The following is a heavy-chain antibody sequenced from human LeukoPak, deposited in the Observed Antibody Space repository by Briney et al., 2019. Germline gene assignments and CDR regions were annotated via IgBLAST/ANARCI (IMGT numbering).Heavy chain of an antibody. CDR3: ARENRGQTYGSLLDY. V-gene: IGHV4-61*01. CDR2: IYHSGST. CDR1: GASVNSGSSY. Sequence: SETLSLTCTVSGASVNSGSSYWSWIRQPPGKGPEWLGNIYHSGSTHYNPPLNSRVTTSLDTSKNEFSLKLSSLTAADTAMYFCARENRGQTYGSLLDYWGQGTLVTVSS. D-gene: IGHD4-17*01. J-gene: IGHJ4*02.